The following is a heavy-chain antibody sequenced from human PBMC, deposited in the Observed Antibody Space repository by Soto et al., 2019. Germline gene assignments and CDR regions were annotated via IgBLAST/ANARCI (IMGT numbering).Heavy chain of an antibody. CDR2: VAYDGINK. D-gene: IGHD4-17*01. CDR3: ARGDGDFDPLDY. V-gene: IGHV3-30*03. Sequence: VRLVESGGGVVRPGRSLRLTCAASGFTFNSYGMHWVRQAPGKGLEWVAVVAYDGINKHYGDSVKGRFTISRDNSQNTVYLQMDSLKGDDTAVYYCARGDGDFDPLDYWGQGTLVTVSS. CDR1: GFTFNSYG. J-gene: IGHJ4*02.